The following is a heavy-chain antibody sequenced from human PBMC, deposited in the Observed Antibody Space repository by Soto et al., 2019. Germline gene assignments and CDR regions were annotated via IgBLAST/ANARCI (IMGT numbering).Heavy chain of an antibody. J-gene: IGHJ5*02. CDR2: IYYSGST. D-gene: IGHD6-13*01. Sequence: SETLSLTCTVSGGSISSSSYYWGWIRQPPGKGLEWIGSIYYSGSTYYNPSLKSRVTISVDTSKNQFSLKLSSVTAADTAVYYCARQSTVSWYPNWFDPWGQGTLVTVSS. CDR3: ARQSTVSWYPNWFDP. CDR1: GGSISSSSYY. V-gene: IGHV4-39*01.